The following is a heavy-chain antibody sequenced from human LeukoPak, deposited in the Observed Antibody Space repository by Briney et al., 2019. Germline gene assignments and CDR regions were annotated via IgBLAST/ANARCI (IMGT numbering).Heavy chain of an antibody. CDR3: VSGYQSNPSYYYYGLDV. Sequence: AGGSLRLSCAASGFSFSNYGMNWVRQAPGKGLEWVGRSRSKINSYSTEYGASVRGRFTISRDGSGNSMSLQMNSLKTDDTAVYYCVSGYQSNPSYYYYGLDVWGQGTTVTVSS. V-gene: IGHV3-72*01. CDR2: SRSKINSYST. D-gene: IGHD3-10*01. CDR1: GFSFSNYG. J-gene: IGHJ6*02.